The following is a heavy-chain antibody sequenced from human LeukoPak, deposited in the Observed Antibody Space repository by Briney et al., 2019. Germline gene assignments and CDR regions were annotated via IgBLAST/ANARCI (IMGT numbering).Heavy chain of an antibody. CDR2: THYSGST. D-gene: IGHD2-15*01. Sequence: PSETLSLTCTVSGGSLSSSSYYWGWIRQTPGRGREGIGRTHYSGSTNYNPSLKSRVTISVDTSKNQFSLKLSSVTAADTAVYYCARGYCSGGSCYSYYYYNYMDVWGKGTTVTVSS. CDR1: GGSLSSSSYY. V-gene: IGHV4-39*07. CDR3: ARGYCSGGSCYSYYYYNYMDV. J-gene: IGHJ6*03.